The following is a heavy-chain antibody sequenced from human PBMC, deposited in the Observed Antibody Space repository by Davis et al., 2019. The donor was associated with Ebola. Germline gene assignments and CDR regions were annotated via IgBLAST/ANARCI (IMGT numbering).Heavy chain of an antibody. CDR2: IYYSGST. V-gene: IGHV4-31*03. CDR1: GGSISSGGYY. D-gene: IGHD1-26*01. Sequence: SETLSLTCTVSGGSISSGGYYWSWIRQHPGKGLEWIGYIYYSGSTYYNPSLKSRVTISVDTSKNQFSLKLSSVTAADTAVYFCARRGSGGRSMDVWGQGTTVTVSS. J-gene: IGHJ6*02. CDR3: ARRGSGGRSMDV.